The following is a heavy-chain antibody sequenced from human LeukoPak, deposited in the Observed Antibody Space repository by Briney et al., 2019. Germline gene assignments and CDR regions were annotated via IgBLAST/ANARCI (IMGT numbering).Heavy chain of an antibody. CDR3: AADQGETGTTDFDY. V-gene: IGHV1-58*02. CDR2: IVVGSGNT. J-gene: IGHJ4*02. Sequence: SVKVSCKASGFTFTSSAMQWVRQARGQRLEWIGWIVVGSGNTNYAQKFQERVTITRDMSTSTAYMELSSLRSEDTAVYYCAADQGETGTTDFDYWGQGTLVTVLS. D-gene: IGHD1-7*01. CDR1: GFTFTSSA.